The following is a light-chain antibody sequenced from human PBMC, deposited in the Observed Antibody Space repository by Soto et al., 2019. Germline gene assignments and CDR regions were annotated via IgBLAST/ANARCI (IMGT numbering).Light chain of an antibody. Sequence: EIVLTQSPGTLSLSPGERATLSCRASQSVSSSYLAWSQQKPGQAPRLLIYGASSRATGIPDRFSGSGSGTDFTLTISRLEPEDFAVYFCHQYGSSPWTFGQGTKGDIK. V-gene: IGKV3-20*01. J-gene: IGKJ1*01. CDR3: HQYGSSPWT. CDR2: GAS. CDR1: QSVSSSY.